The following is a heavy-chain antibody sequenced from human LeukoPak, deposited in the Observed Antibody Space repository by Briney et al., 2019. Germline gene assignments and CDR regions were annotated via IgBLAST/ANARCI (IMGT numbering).Heavy chain of an antibody. J-gene: IGHJ6*03. CDR1: GFTVSSNY. D-gene: IGHD5-12*01. CDR2: IYSGGST. V-gene: IGHV3-53*01. Sequence: GGSLRLSCAASGFTVSSNYMSWVRQAPGKELEWVSVIYSGGSTYYADSVKGRFTISRDNSKNTLYLQMNSLRAEDTAVYYCAKCIVATNYYYYYMDVWGKGTTVTVSS. CDR3: AKCIVATNYYYYYMDV.